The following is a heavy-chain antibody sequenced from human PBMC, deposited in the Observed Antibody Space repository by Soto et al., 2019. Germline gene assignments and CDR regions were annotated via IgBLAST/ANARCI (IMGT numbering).Heavy chain of an antibody. J-gene: IGHJ3*02. D-gene: IGHD3-16*01. V-gene: IGHV2-5*02. CDR3: GHLTSWGEGAPFDI. CDR1: GFSLSTSGVG. Sequence: QITLKDSGPTLVKPTQPLTLTCIFSGFSLSTSGVGVGWIRQPPGKALEWLAVIYWDDDKRYSPSLKSRVTTTRETSKNHVVFTMTNMDPEDTGTLYCGHLTSWGEGAPFDIWGQGTKVTVSS. CDR2: IYWDDDK.